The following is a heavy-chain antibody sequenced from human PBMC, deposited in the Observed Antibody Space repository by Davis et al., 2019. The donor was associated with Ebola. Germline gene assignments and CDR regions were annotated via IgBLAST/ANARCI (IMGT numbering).Heavy chain of an antibody. D-gene: IGHD4-23*01. CDR2: INSDGSST. CDR3: AQQLGDYGGNALRY. J-gene: IGHJ4*02. CDR1: GFTFSSYW. Sequence: GESLKISCAASGFTFSSYWMHWVRQVPGKGLVWVSRINSDGSSTSYADSVKGRFTISRDNAKNTLYLQMNSLRAEDTAVYYCAQQLGDYGGNALRYWGQGTLVTVSS. V-gene: IGHV3-74*01.